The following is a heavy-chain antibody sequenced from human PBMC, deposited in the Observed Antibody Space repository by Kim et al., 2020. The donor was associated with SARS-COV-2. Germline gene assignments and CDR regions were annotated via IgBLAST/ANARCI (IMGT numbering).Heavy chain of an antibody. V-gene: IGHV4-39*07. CDR3: ARSDDDGYGGNSGDDAFDI. J-gene: IGHJ3*02. D-gene: IGHD4-17*01. Sequence: SRVTISVDTSKNQFSLKLSSVTAADTAVYYCARSDDDGYGGNSGDDAFDIWGQGTMVTVSS.